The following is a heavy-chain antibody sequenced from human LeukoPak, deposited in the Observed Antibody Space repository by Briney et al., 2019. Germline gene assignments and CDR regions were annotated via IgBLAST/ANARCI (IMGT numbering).Heavy chain of an antibody. CDR1: GFTFSSYA. CDR3: ARDMKDTAMAFDY. CDR2: ISYDGSNK. V-gene: IGHV3-30*01. Sequence: GGSLRLSCAASGFTFSSYAMHWVRQAPGKGLEWVAVISYDGSNKYYADSVKGRFTISRDNSKNTLYLQMNSLRDEDTAVYYCARDMKDTAMAFDYWGQGTLVTVSS. D-gene: IGHD5-18*01. J-gene: IGHJ4*02.